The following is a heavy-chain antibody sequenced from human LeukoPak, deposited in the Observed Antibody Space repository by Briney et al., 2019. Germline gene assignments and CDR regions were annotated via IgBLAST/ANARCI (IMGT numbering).Heavy chain of an antibody. V-gene: IGHV3-48*01. D-gene: IGHD5-24*01. CDR1: GFVFSTYN. Sequence: GGSLRLSCTASGFVFSTYNMNWVRQAPGKGLEWVSYISDGSSSIYYADSVKGRFTISRDNAKKSLYLQMDSLRAEDTAVYYCARDRRGVGYRPQYYYYYYMDVWGKGTTVTVSS. CDR2: ISDGSSSI. J-gene: IGHJ6*03. CDR3: ARDRRGVGYRPQYYYYYYMDV.